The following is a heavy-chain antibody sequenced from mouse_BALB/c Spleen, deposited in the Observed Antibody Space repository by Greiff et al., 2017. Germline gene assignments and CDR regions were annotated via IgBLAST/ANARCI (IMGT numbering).Heavy chain of an antibody. CDR2: IYPYNGGT. CDR3: ARGGGTFAY. Sequence: EVQLQQSGPELVKPGASVKISCKASGYTFPDYNMHWVKQSHGKSLEWIGYIYPYNGGTGYNQKFKSKATLTVDNSSSTAYMELRSLTSEDSAVYYCARGGGTFAYWGQGTLVTVSA. V-gene: IGHV1S29*02. D-gene: IGHD4-1*01. J-gene: IGHJ3*01. CDR1: GYTFPDYN.